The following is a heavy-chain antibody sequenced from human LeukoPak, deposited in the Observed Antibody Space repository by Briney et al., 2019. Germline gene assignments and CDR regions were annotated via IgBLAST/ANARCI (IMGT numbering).Heavy chain of an antibody. CDR2: IIPIFGTA. CDR1: GGTFSSSA. V-gene: IGHV1-69*06. D-gene: IGHD4-11*01. Sequence: SVKVSCKASGGTFSSSAISWVRQAPGQGLGWMGGIIPIFGTANYAQKFQGRVTITADKSTSTAYMELSSLRSEDTAVYYCARAALEGYSNYDFNYYYYYMDVWGKGTTVTVSS. CDR3: ARAALEGYSNYDFNYYYYYMDV. J-gene: IGHJ6*03.